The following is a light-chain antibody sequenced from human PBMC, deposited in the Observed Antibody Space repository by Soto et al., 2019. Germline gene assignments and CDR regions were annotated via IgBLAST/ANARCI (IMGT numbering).Light chain of an antibody. CDR3: SSYAGSNIGV. Sequence: QSVLTQPASVSGSPGQSITISCTGTSSDVGGYNYVSWYQQHPGKAPKLMIYEVSNRPSGVSNRFSGSKSGNTASLTISGLQAEDEADYYCSSYAGSNIGVFGTGTKLTVL. V-gene: IGLV2-14*01. J-gene: IGLJ1*01. CDR2: EVS. CDR1: SSDVGGYNY.